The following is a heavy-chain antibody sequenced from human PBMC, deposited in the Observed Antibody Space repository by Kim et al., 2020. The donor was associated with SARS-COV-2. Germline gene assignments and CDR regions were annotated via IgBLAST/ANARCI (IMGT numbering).Heavy chain of an antibody. Sequence: SETLSLTCTVSGGSISSYYWSWIRQPPGKGLEWIGYIYYSGSTNYNPSLKSRVTISVDTSKNQFSLKLSSVTAADTAVYYCARDYSEQWLRGYNWFDPWGQGTLVTVSS. D-gene: IGHD6-19*01. V-gene: IGHV4-59*01. CDR1: GGSISSYY. J-gene: IGHJ5*02. CDR2: IYYSGST. CDR3: ARDYSEQWLRGYNWFDP.